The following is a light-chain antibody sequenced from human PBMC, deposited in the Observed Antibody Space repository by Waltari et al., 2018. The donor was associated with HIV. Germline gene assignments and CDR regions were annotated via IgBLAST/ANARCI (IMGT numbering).Light chain of an antibody. CDR3: SSYTSSSTYV. CDR2: DVS. V-gene: IGLV2-14*03. CDR1: SSEVVGCLY. Sequence: QSALTQPASVSGSPGQSITIPCTGTSSEVVGCLYVPRYQQHPGKAPKLMIYDVSNRPSGVSNRFSGSKSGNTASLTISGLQAEDEADYYCSSYTSSSTYVFGTGTKVTVL. J-gene: IGLJ1*01.